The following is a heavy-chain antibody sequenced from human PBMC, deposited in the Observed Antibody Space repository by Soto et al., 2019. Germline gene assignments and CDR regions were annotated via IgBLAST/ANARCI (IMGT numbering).Heavy chain of an antibody. CDR2: IYHTGST. J-gene: IGHJ5*02. Sequence: QVQLQESGPGLVKPLGTLSLTCDVSGDSVTSSNWYIWVRQPPGKRPEWIGEIYHTGSTNYNPSLSGRINISLDKSKNQFSLNLSSVTVADTAVYYFARDRFFDPWGQGILVTVSS. CDR3: ARDRFFDP. D-gene: IGHD3-3*01. CDR1: GDSVTSSNW. V-gene: IGHV4-4*02.